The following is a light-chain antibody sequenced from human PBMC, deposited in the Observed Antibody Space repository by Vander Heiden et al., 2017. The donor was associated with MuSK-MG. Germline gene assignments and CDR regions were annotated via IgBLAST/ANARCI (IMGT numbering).Light chain of an antibody. J-gene: IGLJ2*01. CDR2: DDY. CDR3: QVWDSTSDHPLVV. V-gene: IGLV3-21*02. Sequence: YVLTQPPSVSVAPGQTARITCGGNNIGRKSVHWYQQKPGQAPVLVVHDDYDRPSGIPERFSGSNSGNAATLTISGVEAGDEADCYCQVWDSTSDHPLVVFGGGTKLTVL. CDR1: NIGRKS.